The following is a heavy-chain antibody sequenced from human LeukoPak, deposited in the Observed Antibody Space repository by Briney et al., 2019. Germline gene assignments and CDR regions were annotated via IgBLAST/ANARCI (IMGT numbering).Heavy chain of an antibody. CDR1: GFTFSSYS. CDR2: ISSSSSYI. D-gene: IGHD2-2*01. V-gene: IGHV3-21*01. Sequence: GGSLRLSCAASGFTFSSYSMNWVRQAPGKGLEWVSSISSSSSYIYYADSVKGRFTISRDNAKNSLYLQMNSLRAEDTAVYYCASSRPAAMTAGAALDIWGQGTMVTVSS. J-gene: IGHJ3*02. CDR3: ASSRPAAMTAGAALDI.